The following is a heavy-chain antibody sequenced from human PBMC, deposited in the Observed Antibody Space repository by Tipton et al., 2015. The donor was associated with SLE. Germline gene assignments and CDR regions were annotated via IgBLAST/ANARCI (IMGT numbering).Heavy chain of an antibody. Sequence: GLVKASQTLSLTCVISGDSVSSNNAAWNWIRQSPSRSLEWLGRTYYRSKWFNNYAVSVQSRITFNSDTSKNQFSLQLNSVTPEDTAVYYCARTCSGGSCYSFDSWGQGTLVTVSS. V-gene: IGHV6-1*01. CDR3: ARTCSGGSCYSFDS. CDR2: TYYRSKWFN. CDR1: GDSVSSNNAA. J-gene: IGHJ4*02. D-gene: IGHD2-15*01.